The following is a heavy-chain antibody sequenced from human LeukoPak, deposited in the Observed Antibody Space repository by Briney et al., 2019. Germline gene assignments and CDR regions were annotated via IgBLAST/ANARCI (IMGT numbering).Heavy chain of an antibody. J-gene: IGHJ6*04. CDR2: ISAYNGNT. CDR3: ARGVTMVRGVIRV. CDR1: GYTFTSYG. Sequence: ASVKVSCNASGYTFTSYGISWLRQAPGQGLEWMGWISAYNGNTNYAQKFQGRVTMTRDTSISTAYVELSRLRSDDTAVYYCARGVTMVRGVIRVWDKGTTVTVSS. D-gene: IGHD3-10*01. V-gene: IGHV1-18*01.